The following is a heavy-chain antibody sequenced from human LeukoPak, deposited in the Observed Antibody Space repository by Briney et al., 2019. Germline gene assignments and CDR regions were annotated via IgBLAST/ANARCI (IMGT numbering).Heavy chain of an antibody. D-gene: IGHD5-18*01. J-gene: IGHJ4*02. CDR3: ARDKQPGDY. Sequence: SETLSLTCTVSGGSISGYYWGWIRQPPGEGLEWIGYMWFSGSSTHNPSLKSRVTISVDTPKHQFSLKLSSVTAADTAVYYCARDKQPGDYWGQGTLVTVSS. CDR1: GGSISGYY. V-gene: IGHV4-59*01. CDR2: MWFSGSS.